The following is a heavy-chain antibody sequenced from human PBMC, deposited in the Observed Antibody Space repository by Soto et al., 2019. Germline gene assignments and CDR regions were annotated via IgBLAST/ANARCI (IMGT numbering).Heavy chain of an antibody. CDR2: IYSGGST. Sequence: EVQLVESGGGLVQPGGSLRLSCAASGFTVSSNYMSWVRQAPGKGLEWVSVIYSGGSTYYADSVKGRVTISRDNSKNTLYLQMNSLRAEDTAVYYCARVNYDFWSGYKGWFDPWGQGTLVTVSS. D-gene: IGHD3-3*01. J-gene: IGHJ5*02. V-gene: IGHV3-66*01. CDR3: ARVNYDFWSGYKGWFDP. CDR1: GFTVSSNY.